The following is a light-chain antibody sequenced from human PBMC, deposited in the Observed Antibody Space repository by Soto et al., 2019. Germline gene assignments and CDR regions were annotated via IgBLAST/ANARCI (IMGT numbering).Light chain of an antibody. V-gene: IGLV2-23*02. CDR3: CSYAGSSTQSYV. CDR2: EVS. CDR1: NRDVGSYNL. Sequence: QSALTQPASVSGSPGQSITISCTGNNRDVGSYNLVSWYQQHPGKAPKVIIYEVSERPSGVSDRFSGSKSGYTASLMISVLQAEDEADYYCCSYAGSSTQSYVFGSGTKVTVL. J-gene: IGLJ1*01.